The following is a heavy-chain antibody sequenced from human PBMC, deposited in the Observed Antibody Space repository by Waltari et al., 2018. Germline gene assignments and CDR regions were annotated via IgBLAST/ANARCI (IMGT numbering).Heavy chain of an antibody. CDR3: ARDGGLRSFDY. CDR2: ISYDGSNK. CDR1: GFTFSSYA. V-gene: IGHV3-30-3*01. Sequence: QVQLVESGGGVVQPGRSLRLSCAASGFTFSSYAMHWVRQAPGKGLEGVAVISYDGSNKYYADSVKGRFTISRDNSKNTLYLQMNSLRAEDTAVYYCARDGGLRSFDYWGQGTLVTVSS. J-gene: IGHJ4*02. D-gene: IGHD4-17*01.